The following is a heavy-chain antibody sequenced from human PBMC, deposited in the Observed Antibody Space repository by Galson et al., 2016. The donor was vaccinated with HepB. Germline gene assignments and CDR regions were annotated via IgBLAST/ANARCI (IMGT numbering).Heavy chain of an antibody. CDR2: INQDASAK. D-gene: IGHD3-3*01. CDR1: GFTFGSHW. J-gene: IGHJ4*02. V-gene: IGHV3-7*01. CDR3: ARTLHYDFWDY. Sequence: SLRLSCAASGFTFGSHWMSWVRQAPGMGLEWVANINQDASAKNYLDSVRGRFTISRDNAKNSLFLQINSLRAEDTAVYYCARTLHYDFWDYWGPGVLVTVSS.